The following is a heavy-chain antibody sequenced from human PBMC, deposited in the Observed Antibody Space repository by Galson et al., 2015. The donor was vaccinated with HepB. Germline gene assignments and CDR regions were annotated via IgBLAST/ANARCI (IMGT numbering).Heavy chain of an antibody. Sequence: SLRLSCAASGFTFSNAWMSWVRQAPGKGLEWVSVIYIGGDTYYADSVKGRFTISRDNSKNTVFLQMNSLRPEDTAVYYCAKDQGDAYVNYYYYHGMDLWGQGTTVTVSS. V-gene: IGHV3-66*02. D-gene: IGHD3-16*01. CDR1: GFTFSNAW. CDR2: IYIGGDT. CDR3: AKDQGDAYVNYYYYHGMDL. J-gene: IGHJ6*02.